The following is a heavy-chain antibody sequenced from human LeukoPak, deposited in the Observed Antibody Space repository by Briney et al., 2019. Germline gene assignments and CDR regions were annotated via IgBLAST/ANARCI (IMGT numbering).Heavy chain of an antibody. Sequence: ASVKDSCKASGYTFTSYYMHWVRQAPGQGLEWMGIINPSGGSTSYAQKFQGRVTMTRDTSTSTVYMELSSLRSEDTAVYYCATDAGSGYDGIDVWGQGTMVTVSS. CDR1: GYTFTSYY. CDR3: ATDAGSGYDGIDV. CDR2: INPSGGST. V-gene: IGHV1-46*01. J-gene: IGHJ3*01. D-gene: IGHD5-12*01.